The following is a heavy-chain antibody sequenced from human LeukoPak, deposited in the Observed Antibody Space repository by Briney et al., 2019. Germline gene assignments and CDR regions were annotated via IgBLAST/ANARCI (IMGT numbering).Heavy chain of an antibody. J-gene: IGHJ4*02. Sequence: GGSLRLSCVASGFSLSNFQMYWVRQAPGKGLEWVSVISYGGSNKYYADSVKGRFTISRDNSKNTLYLQMNSLRAEDTAVYYCARSLEKSMETPLDYWGQGTLVTVSS. V-gene: IGHV3-30-3*01. CDR2: ISYGGSNK. D-gene: IGHD2/OR15-2a*01. CDR1: GFSLSNFQ. CDR3: ARSLEKSMETPLDY.